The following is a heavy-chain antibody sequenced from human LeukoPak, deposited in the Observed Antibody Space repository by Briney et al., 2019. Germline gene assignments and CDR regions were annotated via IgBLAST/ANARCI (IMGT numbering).Heavy chain of an antibody. Sequence: GGSLRLSCAASGFTFSSACLSWVRQAPGKGLEWVGRIRTKSDGETVDYAAPVKGRFTISRDDSKNTLFLQMNSLKTEDTAVYYCAIPALGRRLYYYDYWGQGTLVTVSP. J-gene: IGHJ4*02. V-gene: IGHV3-15*07. D-gene: IGHD3-16*01. CDR2: IRTKSDGETV. CDR1: GFTFSSAC. CDR3: AIPALGRRLYYYDY.